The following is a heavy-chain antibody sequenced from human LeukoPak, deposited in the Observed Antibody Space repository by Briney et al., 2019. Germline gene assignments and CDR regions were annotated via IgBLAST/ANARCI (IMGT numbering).Heavy chain of an antibody. CDR1: GGSISSTSYY. J-gene: IGHJ6*02. Sequence: SETLSFTCTVSGGSISSTSYYWSWIRQPPGKGLELIGYIYYSGSTNYNPSLKSRVTISVDTSKNQFSLKLSSVTAADTAVYYCARDVKYYYGSGNFYGMDVWGQGTTVTVSS. D-gene: IGHD3-10*01. V-gene: IGHV4-61*01. CDR3: ARDVKYYYGSGNFYGMDV. CDR2: IYYSGST.